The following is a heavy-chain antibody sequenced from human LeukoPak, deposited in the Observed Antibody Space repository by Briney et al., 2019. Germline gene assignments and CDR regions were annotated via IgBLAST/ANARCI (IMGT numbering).Heavy chain of an antibody. J-gene: IGHJ5*02. CDR2: FYPEDGGT. CDR1: GYTLTKLS. Sequence: ASVKVSCKVSGYTLTKLSMHWVRQAPGKGLEWMGGFYPEDGGTIYAQKFQGRVTMTEDTSTDTAYMELSSLRSEDTAVYYCATTSRGYCSSTSCGLFDPWGQGTLVTVSS. CDR3: ATTSRGYCSSTSCGLFDP. V-gene: IGHV1-24*01. D-gene: IGHD2-2*01.